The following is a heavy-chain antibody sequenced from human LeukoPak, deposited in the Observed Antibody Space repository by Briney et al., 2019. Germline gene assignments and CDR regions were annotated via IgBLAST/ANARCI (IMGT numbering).Heavy chain of an antibody. D-gene: IGHD2-2*01. J-gene: IGHJ4*02. CDR3: ARLADCSSTNCYDH. V-gene: IGHV4-39*01. Sequence: SETLSLTCTVSGGSISSSIYYWGWIRQPPGKGLEWIGSIYYSGSTYYNPSLKSRVIISVDTSKNQFSLKLKSVTAADMAVYYCARLADCSSTNCYDHWGQGTLVTVSS. CDR1: GGSISSSIYY. CDR2: IYYSGST.